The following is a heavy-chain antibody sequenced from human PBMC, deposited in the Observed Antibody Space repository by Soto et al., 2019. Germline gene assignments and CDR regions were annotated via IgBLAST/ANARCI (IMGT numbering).Heavy chain of an antibody. CDR1: GFTFSDHY. J-gene: IGHJ4*02. D-gene: IGHD6-13*01. V-gene: IGHV3-72*01. CDR3: TRLKLGSSLSSDY. Sequence: EVQLVESGGGLVQPEGSLRLSCAASGFTFSDHYMDWVRQAPGKGLEWVGRIKNKANSYSTEYATPVKGRIIISRDDSKTPVFLQMNRLKPDDTAVYYCTRLKLGSSLSSDYWGQGILVTVSS. CDR2: IKNKANSYST.